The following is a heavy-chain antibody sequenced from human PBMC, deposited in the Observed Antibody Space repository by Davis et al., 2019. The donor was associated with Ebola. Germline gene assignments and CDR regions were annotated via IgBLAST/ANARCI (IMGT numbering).Heavy chain of an antibody. CDR3: AASAGTVGKFDY. V-gene: IGHV1-58*02. J-gene: IGHJ4*01. Sequence: SVKVSCKASGYTFTSYDINWVRQARGQRLEWIGWIVVGSGNTNYAQKFQGRVTITRDMSTSTPYLDLSNLRSEDTAVYYCAASAGTVGKFDYWGQGTLVTVSS. CDR1: GYTFTSYD. CDR2: IVVGSGNT. D-gene: IGHD1-14*01.